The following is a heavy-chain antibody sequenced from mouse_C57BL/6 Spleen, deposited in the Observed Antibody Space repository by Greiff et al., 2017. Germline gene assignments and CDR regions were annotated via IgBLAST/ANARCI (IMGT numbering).Heavy chain of an antibody. CDR2: IDPEDGDT. J-gene: IGHJ4*01. D-gene: IGHD1-1*01. CDR1: GFNITAYY. CDR3: TTTTVVTMDY. V-gene: IGHV14-1*01. Sequence: EVQLQQSGAELVRPGASVKFSCTASGFNITAYYMHWVKQRPEQGLEWIGRIDPEDGDTEYAPKFQGKATMTADTSSNTAYLQLSSLTSEDTAVYYCTTTTVVTMDYWGQGTSVTVSS.